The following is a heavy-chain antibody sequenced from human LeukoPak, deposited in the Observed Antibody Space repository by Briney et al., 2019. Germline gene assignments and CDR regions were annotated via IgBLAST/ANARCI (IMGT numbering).Heavy chain of an antibody. V-gene: IGHV3-9*01. J-gene: IGHJ4*02. CDR1: GFTFDDYA. D-gene: IGHD4-17*01. CDR3: AKDYDYGFDY. CDR2: ISWSIDNI. Sequence: GRSLRLSCAASGFTFDDYAMHWVRQAPGKGLEWVSGISWSIDNIDYADSVRGRFTISRDNAKNSLYLQMNSLRAEDTALYYCAKDYDYGFDYWGQGTLVTVSS.